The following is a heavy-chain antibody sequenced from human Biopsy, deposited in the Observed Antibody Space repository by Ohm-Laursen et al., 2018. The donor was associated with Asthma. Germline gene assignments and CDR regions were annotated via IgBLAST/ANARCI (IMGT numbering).Heavy chain of an antibody. D-gene: IGHD3-9*01. Sequence: TQTLTLTRTFSGFSFSTYGVGAGWIRQSPGKALEWLALIYWDDYNLFRPSLKRRLTITKDPSKNQVVLTMTKMDPVDSGTYYCALSQDSGFDDHSPSWFDPWGQGTLVTVSS. CDR2: IYWDDYN. CDR3: ALSQDSGFDDHSPSWFDP. CDR1: GFSFSTYGVG. J-gene: IGHJ5*02. V-gene: IGHV2-5*02.